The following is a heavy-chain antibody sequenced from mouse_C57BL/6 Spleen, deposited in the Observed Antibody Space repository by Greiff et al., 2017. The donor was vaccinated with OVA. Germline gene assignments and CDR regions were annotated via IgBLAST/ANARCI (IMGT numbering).Heavy chain of an antibody. CDR3: ARFPLAGSSYGYFDV. V-gene: IGHV1-53*01. J-gene: IGHJ1*03. CDR1: GYTFTSYW. D-gene: IGHD6-1*01. Sequence: QVQLQQPGTEPVKPGASVKLSCKASGYTFTSYWMHWVKQRPGQGLEWIGNINPSNGGPNYNEKFKSKATLTVDKSSSTAYMQLSSLTSEDSAVYYCARFPLAGSSYGYFDVWGTGTTGTVSS. CDR2: INPSNGGP.